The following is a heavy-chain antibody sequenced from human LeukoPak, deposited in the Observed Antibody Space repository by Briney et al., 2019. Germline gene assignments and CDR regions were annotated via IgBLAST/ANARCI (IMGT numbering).Heavy chain of an antibody. J-gene: IGHJ4*02. CDR1: GFTFSNYW. D-gene: IGHD5-24*01. Sequence: QTGGSLRLSCAASGFTFSNYWMHWVRQAPGKGLVWVSRINSDGINTSYADSVKGRFTISRDNAKNTLNLQMNSLRAEDTAVYYCAREMATITAFDYWGQGTLVTVSS. CDR2: INSDGINT. V-gene: IGHV3-74*01. CDR3: AREMATITAFDY.